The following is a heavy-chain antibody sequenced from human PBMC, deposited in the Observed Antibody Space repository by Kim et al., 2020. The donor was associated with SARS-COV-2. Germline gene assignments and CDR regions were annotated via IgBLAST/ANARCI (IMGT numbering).Heavy chain of an antibody. CDR1: GFTFSSYS. Sequence: GGSLRLSCAASGFTFSSYSMNWVRQAPGKGLEWVSYISSSSSTIYYADSVKGRFTISRDNAKNSLYLQMNSLRDEDTAVYYCARDHIVVVPAAMYAAGYRYFDYWGQGTLVTVSS. CDR2: ISSSSSTI. J-gene: IGHJ4*02. V-gene: IGHV3-48*02. CDR3: ARDHIVVVPAAMYAAGYRYFDY. D-gene: IGHD2-2*01.